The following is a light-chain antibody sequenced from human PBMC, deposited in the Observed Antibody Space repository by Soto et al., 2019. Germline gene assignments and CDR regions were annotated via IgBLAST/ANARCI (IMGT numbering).Light chain of an antibody. CDR2: GNS. V-gene: IGLV1-40*01. J-gene: IGLJ2*01. CDR3: QSYDSSLSGVV. CDR1: SSTIGAGYD. Sequence: QSVLTQPPSVSGAPGQRGTISCTGSSSTIGAGYDVHWYQQLPGTAPKLLIYGNSNRPSGVPDRFSGSKSGTSASLAITGLQAEDEGDYYCQSYDSSLSGVVFGGGTKVTVL.